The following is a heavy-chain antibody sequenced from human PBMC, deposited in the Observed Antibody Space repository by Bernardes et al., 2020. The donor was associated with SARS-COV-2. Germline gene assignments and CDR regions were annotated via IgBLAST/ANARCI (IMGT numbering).Heavy chain of an antibody. J-gene: IGHJ3*02. CDR3: ARRYYGSGRPEAFDI. V-gene: IGHV3-21*01. Sequence: SLIPSCAASGFSFRTSSMKWVRQAPGPGLEWVSSISNSGSTIFYADSVKGRFTISRDNAKNSVYLQMNSLRVEDTAVYYCARRYYGSGRPEAFDIWGQGTLVTVSS. D-gene: IGHD3-10*01. CDR2: ISNSGSTI. CDR1: GFSFRTSS.